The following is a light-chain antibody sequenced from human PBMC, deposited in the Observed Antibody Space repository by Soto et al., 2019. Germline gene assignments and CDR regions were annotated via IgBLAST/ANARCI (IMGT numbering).Light chain of an antibody. V-gene: IGKV3D-20*02. CDR2: DTS. J-gene: IGKJ5*01. CDR3: QQRSNWPLSIT. CDR1: QSVNSNY. Sequence: EIVLMQSPGTLSLSPGEGATLSCRASQSVNSNYLAWYQQKPGQAPTVLIFDTSRRATGVPDRFSGSGSGTDFTLTISSLEPEDFAVYYCQQRSNWPLSITFGQGTRLEIK.